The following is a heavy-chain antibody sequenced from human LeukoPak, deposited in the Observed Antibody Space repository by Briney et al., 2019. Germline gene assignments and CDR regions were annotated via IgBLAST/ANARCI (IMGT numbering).Heavy chain of an antibody. Sequence: PGGSLRLSCAASGVTFSSYGMHWVRQAPGKGLEWVAFIRYDGSNKDYADSVKGRFTISRDNAKNSLYLQMNSLRAEDTAMYYCARDLGDYYDSSGYRYYFDYWGQGTLVTVSS. CDR2: IRYDGSNK. CDR1: GVTFSSYG. D-gene: IGHD3-22*01. V-gene: IGHV3-30*02. J-gene: IGHJ4*02. CDR3: ARDLGDYYDSSGYRYYFDY.